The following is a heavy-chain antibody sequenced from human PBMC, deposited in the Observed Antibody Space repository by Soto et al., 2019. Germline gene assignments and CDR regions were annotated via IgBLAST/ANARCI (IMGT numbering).Heavy chain of an antibody. CDR2: IYPGDSVT. Sequence: PGESLKISCKGSGYSYTTYWIAWVRQKPGKGLELMGIIYPGDSVTRYSPSFQGQVTISADKSISTAYLQWSSLEASDTAMYYCARPIDYSSSSTGFDYWGQGTLVTVS. J-gene: IGHJ4*02. V-gene: IGHV5-51*01. D-gene: IGHD6-6*01. CDR1: GYSYTTYW. CDR3: ARPIDYSSSSTGFDY.